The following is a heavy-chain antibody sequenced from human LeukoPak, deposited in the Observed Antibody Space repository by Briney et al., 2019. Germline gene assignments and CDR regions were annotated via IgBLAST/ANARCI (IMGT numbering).Heavy chain of an antibody. Sequence: PSETLSLTCTVSGYSISSGYYWGWIRQPPGKGLEWIGSIYHSGSTYYNPSLESRVTISVDTSKNQFSLKLSSVTAADTAVYYCARGIVGATTLVTGYYFDYWGQGTLVTVSS. D-gene: IGHD1-26*01. CDR2: IYHSGST. CDR1: GYSISSGYY. CDR3: ARGIVGATTLVTGYYFDY. J-gene: IGHJ4*02. V-gene: IGHV4-38-2*02.